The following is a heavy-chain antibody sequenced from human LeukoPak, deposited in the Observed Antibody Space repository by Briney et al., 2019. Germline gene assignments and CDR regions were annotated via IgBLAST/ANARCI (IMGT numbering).Heavy chain of an antibody. Sequence: GASVKVSCKASGYTFTSYGISWGRQAPGQGLEWMGWISAYNGNTNYAQKVQGRVTMTTDTSTSTVYIELRSLRSDDTAVYYCGRDIGYCSGGSCRYWFDPWGQGTLVTVSS. CDR2: ISAYNGNT. J-gene: IGHJ5*02. V-gene: IGHV1-18*01. CDR1: GYTFTSYG. D-gene: IGHD2-15*01. CDR3: GRDIGYCSGGSCRYWFDP.